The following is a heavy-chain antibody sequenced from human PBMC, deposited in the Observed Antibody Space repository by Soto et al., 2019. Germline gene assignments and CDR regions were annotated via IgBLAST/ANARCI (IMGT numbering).Heavy chain of an antibody. CDR2: IWYDGSNK. V-gene: IGHV3-33*01. Sequence: SLRLSCAASGFTFSSYGMHWVRQAPGKGLEWVAVIWYDGSNKYYADSVKGRFTISRDNSKNTLYLQMNSLRAEDTAVYYCAREGPFYYDILTGFDYWGQGTLVTVSS. J-gene: IGHJ4*02. D-gene: IGHD3-9*01. CDR1: GFTFSSYG. CDR3: AREGPFYYDILTGFDY.